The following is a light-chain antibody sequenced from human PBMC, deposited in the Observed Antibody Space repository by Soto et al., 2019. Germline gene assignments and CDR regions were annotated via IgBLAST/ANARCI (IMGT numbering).Light chain of an antibody. CDR3: QQYGSSWT. Sequence: EVVLTQSPDTLSLPPGERSTLSCRASQSISSYLAWYQQKPGQAPRLLIYGASSRATGIPDRFSGSGSGTDFTLTISRLEPEDFAVYYCQQYGSSWTFGQGTKVDI. CDR1: QSISSY. CDR2: GAS. V-gene: IGKV3-20*01. J-gene: IGKJ1*01.